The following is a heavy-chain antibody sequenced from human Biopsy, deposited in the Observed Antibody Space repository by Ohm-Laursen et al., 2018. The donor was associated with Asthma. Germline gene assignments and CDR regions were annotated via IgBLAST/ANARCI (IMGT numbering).Heavy chain of an antibody. Sequence: SVKVSCNASGYTFIGCHIHWMRQAPGQGLEWMGRINPNRGGTNYAQKFQGRVTMTRDTSISTAYMEVSRLRSDDTAVYYCSRGQKSAGDRWFDPWGQGTLVTVSS. J-gene: IGHJ5*02. CDR1: GYTFIGCH. V-gene: IGHV1-2*06. CDR2: INPNRGGT. CDR3: SRGQKSAGDRWFDP. D-gene: IGHD6-13*01.